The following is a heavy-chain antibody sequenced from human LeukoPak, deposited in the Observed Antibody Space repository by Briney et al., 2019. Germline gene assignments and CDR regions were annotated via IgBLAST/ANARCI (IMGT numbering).Heavy chain of an antibody. CDR2: ISWNSGSI. D-gene: IGHD6-13*01. CDR1: GFTFDDYA. Sequence: PGGSLRLSCAASGFTFDDYAMHWVRQAPGKGLEWVSGISWNSGSIGYADSVKGRFTISRDNAKNSLYLQMSSLRAEDTALYYCAKDFGYSSSWLGAFDIWGQGTMVTVSS. J-gene: IGHJ3*02. CDR3: AKDFGYSSSWLGAFDI. V-gene: IGHV3-9*01.